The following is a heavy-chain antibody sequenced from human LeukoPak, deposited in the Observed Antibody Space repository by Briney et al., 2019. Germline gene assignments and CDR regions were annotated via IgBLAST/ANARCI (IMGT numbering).Heavy chain of an antibody. CDR3: AREGLDGDGIDY. CDR2: IYSGGST. D-gene: IGHD3-9*01. V-gene: IGHV3-53*01. Sequence: PGGSLRLSCAVSGFTFSSYAMSWVRQAPGKGLEWVSVIYSGGSTYYADSVKGRFTISRDNSKNTLYLQMNSLRAEDTAVYYCAREGLDGDGIDYWGQGTLVTVSS. CDR1: GFTFSSYA. J-gene: IGHJ4*02.